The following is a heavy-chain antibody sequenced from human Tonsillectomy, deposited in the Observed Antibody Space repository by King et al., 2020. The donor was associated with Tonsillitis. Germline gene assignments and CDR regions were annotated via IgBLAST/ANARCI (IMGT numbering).Heavy chain of an antibody. CDR3: ARGGDDSLGPVFDY. J-gene: IGHJ4*02. D-gene: IGHD3-16*01. V-gene: IGHV4-59*01. CDR1: GGSISSYY. CDR2: IYYSGST. Sequence: VQLQESGPGLVKPSETLSLTCTVSGGSISSYYWSWIRQPPGKGLEWIGYIYYSGSTNYNPSLKSRVTISVDTSKNQFSLKLSSVTAADTAVYYCARGGDDSLGPVFDYWGQGTLVTVSS.